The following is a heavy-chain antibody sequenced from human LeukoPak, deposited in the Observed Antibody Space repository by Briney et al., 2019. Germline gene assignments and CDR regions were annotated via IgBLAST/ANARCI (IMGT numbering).Heavy chain of an antibody. V-gene: IGHV3-30*02. CDR3: AKIPWYSSGW. D-gene: IGHD6-19*01. Sequence: PGGSLRLSCAASGLTFSSYGMHWVRQAPGKGLEWVAFIRYDGSNKYYADSAKGRFTISRDNSKNTLYLQMNSLRAEDTAVYYCAKIPWYSSGWWGQGTLVTVSS. CDR1: GLTFSSYG. CDR2: IRYDGSNK. J-gene: IGHJ4*02.